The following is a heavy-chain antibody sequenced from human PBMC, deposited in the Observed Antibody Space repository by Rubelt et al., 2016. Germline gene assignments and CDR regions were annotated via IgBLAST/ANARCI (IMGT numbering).Heavy chain of an antibody. CDR3: AGYSGSSGDHGMEV. V-gene: IGHV3-21*01. Sequence: EVQLVESGGGLVQPGGSLRLSCAASGFTFSSYAMSWVRQAPGKGLEWVSLISKGGDYTYYTDSVKGRFTISRDNAKDSLYLQMSSLRADDTAVYCCAGYSGSSGDHGMEVWGQGTPVTVSS. J-gene: IGHJ6*02. CDR2: ISKGGDYT. D-gene: IGHD1-26*01. CDR1: GFTFSSYA.